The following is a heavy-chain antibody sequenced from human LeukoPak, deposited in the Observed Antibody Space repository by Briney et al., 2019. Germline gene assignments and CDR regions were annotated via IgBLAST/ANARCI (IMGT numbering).Heavy chain of an antibody. CDR1: GFTFSSYA. CDR3: EKDPPSHCSGGSSYSAEYFPP. D-gene: IGHD2-15*01. V-gene: IGHV3-23*01. Sequence: PGGSLRLSCAASGFTFSSYAMSWVRQAPGKGLEWVSVIGGSGGSIYYADSVKGRFTISRDNSKNTLYLQMNSLKAEDPAVYYCEKDPPSHCSGGSSYSAEYFPPWGHGTLVTVS. CDR2: IGGSGGSI. J-gene: IGHJ1*01.